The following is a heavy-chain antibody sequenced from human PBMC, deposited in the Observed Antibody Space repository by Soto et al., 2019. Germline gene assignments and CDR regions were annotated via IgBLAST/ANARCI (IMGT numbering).Heavy chain of an antibody. Sequence: ASVKVSCKASGGTFSSYTISWVRQAPGQGLEWMGRIIPILGIANYAQKFQGRVTITADKSTSTAYMELSSLRSEDTAVYYCASLVGSGSERGYYFDYWGQGTLVTVSS. CDR3: ASLVGSGSERGYYFDY. CDR1: GGTFSSYT. CDR2: IIPILGIA. D-gene: IGHD3-10*01. V-gene: IGHV1-69*02. J-gene: IGHJ4*02.